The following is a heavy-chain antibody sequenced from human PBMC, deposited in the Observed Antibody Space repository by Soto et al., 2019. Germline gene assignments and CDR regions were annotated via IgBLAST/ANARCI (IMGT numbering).Heavy chain of an antibody. CDR1: GFTFSSYA. V-gene: IGHV3-23*01. D-gene: IGHD3-10*01. Sequence: GGSLRLSCAASGFTFSSYAISWVRQAPGKGLEWVSAISGSGGSTYYADSVKGRFTISRDNSKNTLYLQMNSLRAEDTAVYYCATFTMVRGVIMALDYYYGMDVWGQGTTVTVSS. CDR3: ATFTMVRGVIMALDYYYGMDV. J-gene: IGHJ6*02. CDR2: ISGSGGST.